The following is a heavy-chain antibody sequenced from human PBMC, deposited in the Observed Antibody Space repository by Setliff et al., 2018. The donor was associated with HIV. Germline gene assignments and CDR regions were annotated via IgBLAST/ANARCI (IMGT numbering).Heavy chain of an antibody. V-gene: IGHV1-2*02. Sequence: ASVKVSCKTSGYSFTAYYMHWVRQAPGQGLEWMGWINPNTGGTNYAQKFQGRVTMTRDTSINTAYVELNSLKSDDTAVYYCARDYLHVFDIWGQGTMVTVSS. J-gene: IGHJ3*02. CDR2: INPNTGGT. CDR1: GYSFTAYY. CDR3: ARDYLHVFDI.